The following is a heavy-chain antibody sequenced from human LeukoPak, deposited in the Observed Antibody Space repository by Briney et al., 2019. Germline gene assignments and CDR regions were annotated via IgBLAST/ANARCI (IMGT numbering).Heavy chain of an antibody. J-gene: IGHJ5*02. D-gene: IGHD6-13*01. CDR2: ISSSSGTII. V-gene: IGHV3-11*01. CDR1: GFTFSNSY. Sequence: GGSLRLSCAASGFTFSNSYMSWIRQAPGKGLEWISYISSSSGTIIYYADSVKGRFTISRDNARNSLYLQMNSLRAEDTAVYYCARDMYSSSWYFVGWFDPWGQGTLVTVSS. CDR3: ARDMYSSSWYFVGWFDP.